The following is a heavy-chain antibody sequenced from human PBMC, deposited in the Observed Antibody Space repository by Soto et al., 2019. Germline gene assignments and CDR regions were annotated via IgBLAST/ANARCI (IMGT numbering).Heavy chain of an antibody. CDR1: GYTFTSYA. Sequence: GASVKVSCKASGYTFTSYAMHWVRQAPGQRLEWMGWINADNSNTKYSQKFQGRVTITTDTSTSTVYMELSSLRSEDTAVYYCARSTRSIAAASTGGFYFDYWGQGTLVTVSS. J-gene: IGHJ4*02. D-gene: IGHD6-13*01. CDR2: INADNSNT. V-gene: IGHV1-3*01. CDR3: ARSTRSIAAASTGGFYFDY.